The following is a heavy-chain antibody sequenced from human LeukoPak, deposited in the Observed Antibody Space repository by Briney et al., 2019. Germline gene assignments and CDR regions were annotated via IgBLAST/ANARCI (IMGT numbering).Heavy chain of an antibody. CDR3: ARALGYSSSWYVEYFQH. CDR2: MNPNSGNT. Sequence: ASVKVSCKASGYTFTSYDINWVRQATGQGLEWMGWMNPNSGNTGYAQKFQGRVTMTRNTSISTAYMELSSLRSEDTAVYYCARALGYSSSWYVEYFQHWGQGTLVTVSS. V-gene: IGHV1-8*01. J-gene: IGHJ1*01. D-gene: IGHD6-13*01. CDR1: GYTFTSYD.